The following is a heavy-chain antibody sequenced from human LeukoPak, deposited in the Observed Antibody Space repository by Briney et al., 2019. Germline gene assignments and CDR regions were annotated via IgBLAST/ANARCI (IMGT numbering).Heavy chain of an antibody. CDR1: GFTFSRYA. V-gene: IGHV3-30*04. CDR2: ISDDGSNK. D-gene: IGHD3-9*01. J-gene: IGHJ6*02. CDR3: ARAYYDVLTDSDYGMDV. Sequence: GRSLRLSCAASGFTFSRYAMHWVRQAPGKGLEWVTVISDDGSNKYYADSVKGRFTISRDNSKNTLYLQMNSLRAEDMAVYYCARAYYDVLTDSDYGMDVWGQGTTVTVSS.